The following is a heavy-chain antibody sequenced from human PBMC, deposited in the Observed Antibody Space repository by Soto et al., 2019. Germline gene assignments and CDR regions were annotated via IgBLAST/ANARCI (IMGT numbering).Heavy chain of an antibody. J-gene: IGHJ4*02. V-gene: IGHV3-21*01. CDR2: ISSSSSYI. Sequence: GGSLRLSCAASGFTFSSYSMNWVRQAPGKGLEWVSSISSSSSYIYYADSVKGRFTISRDNAKNSLYLQMNSLRAEDTAVYYCASSYGSGSYYRNWGQGTLVTVSS. CDR3: ASSYGSGSYYRN. D-gene: IGHD3-10*01. CDR1: GFTFSSYS.